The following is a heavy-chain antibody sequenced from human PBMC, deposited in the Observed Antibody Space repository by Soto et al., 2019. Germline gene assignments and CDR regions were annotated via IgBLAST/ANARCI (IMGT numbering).Heavy chain of an antibody. Sequence: QVQLVQSGAEVKKPGSSVKVSCKASGGTFSSYAISWVRQAPGQGLEWMAGIIPLFGTADYAQKFQGRVTITADESTSTAYMELSSLRSEDTAVYYCASNYGDYRYYYGMDVWGQGTTVTVPS. CDR3: ASNYGDYRYYYGMDV. D-gene: IGHD4-17*01. CDR1: GGTFSSYA. J-gene: IGHJ6*02. V-gene: IGHV1-69*12. CDR2: IIPLFGTA.